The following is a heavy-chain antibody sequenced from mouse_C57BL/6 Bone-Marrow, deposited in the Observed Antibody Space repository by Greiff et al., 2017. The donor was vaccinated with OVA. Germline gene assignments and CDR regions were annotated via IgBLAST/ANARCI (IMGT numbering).Heavy chain of an antibody. V-gene: IGHV1-15*01. D-gene: IGHD1-1*01. CDR3: TGGDYGSSYVGDFDG. Sequence: QVQLQQPGAELVRPGASVTLSCKASGYTFTDYEMHWVKQTPVHGLEWIGAIDPDTGGTAYNQKFKGKAILTADKSSSTAYMELRSLTSEDSAVYDYTGGDYGSSYVGDFDGWGTGTTVTVSS. CDR1: GYTFTDYE. CDR2: IDPDTGGT. J-gene: IGHJ1*03.